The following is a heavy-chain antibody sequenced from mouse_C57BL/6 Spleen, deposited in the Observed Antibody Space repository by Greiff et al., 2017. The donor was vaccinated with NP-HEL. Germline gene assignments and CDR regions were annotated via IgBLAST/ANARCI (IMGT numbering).Heavy chain of an antibody. V-gene: IGHV5-4*01. D-gene: IGHD1-1*01. Sequence: EVQVVESGGGLVKPGGSLKLSCAASGFTFSSYAMSWVRQTPEKRLEWVATISDGGSYTYYPDNVKGRFTISRDNAKNNLYLQMSHLKSEDTAMYYCARDRGYGSPWFAYWGQGTLVTVSA. CDR1: GFTFSSYA. CDR2: ISDGGSYT. CDR3: ARDRGYGSPWFAY. J-gene: IGHJ3*01.